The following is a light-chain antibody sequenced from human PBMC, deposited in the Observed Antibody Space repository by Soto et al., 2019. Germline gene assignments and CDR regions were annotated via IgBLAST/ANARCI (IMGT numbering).Light chain of an antibody. Sequence: EIVLTQSPGTLSLSPGERATLSCRASQSVSSSYLAWYQQKPGQAPRLLIYGASTRATGIPVRFSGSGSGTDFTLTISSLEPEDSAVYHCQQRSNWPSITFGQGTRLE. CDR3: QQRSNWPSIT. V-gene: IGKV3D-20*02. J-gene: IGKJ5*01. CDR1: QSVSSSY. CDR2: GAS.